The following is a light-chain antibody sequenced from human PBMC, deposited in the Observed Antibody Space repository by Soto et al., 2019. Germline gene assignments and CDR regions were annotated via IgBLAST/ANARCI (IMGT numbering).Light chain of an antibody. V-gene: IGLV2-14*01. CDR2: DVS. J-gene: IGLJ1*01. CDR1: SSDVGGYNY. CDR3: SSYTSSSTLYV. Sequence: QSALTQPASVSGSPGQSITISCTGTSSDVGGYNYVSWYQQHPGKAPKLMIYDVSNRPSGVSNRFSGSQSGNTASLTISGLQAEDEADYYCSSYTSSSTLYVFGTGTKATVL.